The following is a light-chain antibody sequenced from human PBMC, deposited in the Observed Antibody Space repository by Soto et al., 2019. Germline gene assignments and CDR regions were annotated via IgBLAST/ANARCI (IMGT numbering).Light chain of an antibody. V-gene: IGKV3-20*01. Sequence: EIVLTQSPGTLSLSLGERATLSCRASQSVSSNYLAWYQQKPGQAPRLLIYATSSRATGIPDRFSGSGSGTDFTLTISRLESEDFAVYYCQQYGSSPRYSFGQGTKLEIK. CDR2: ATS. CDR3: QQYGSSPRYS. CDR1: QSVSSNY. J-gene: IGKJ2*03.